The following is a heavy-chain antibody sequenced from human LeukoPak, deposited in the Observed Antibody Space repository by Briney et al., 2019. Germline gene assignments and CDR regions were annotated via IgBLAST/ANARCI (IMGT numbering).Heavy chain of an antibody. Sequence: PGGSLRLSCVASGFTFNNTWMAWVRQAPGKGLEWVANINQDGRTRQYADSVRGRFTISRDNAKNSLYLEMNSLRAEDTGLYHCARDVKGNLDYWGQGTLVTVSS. CDR3: ARDVKGNLDY. J-gene: IGHJ4*02. CDR2: INQDGRTR. V-gene: IGHV3-7*01. CDR1: GFTFNNTW.